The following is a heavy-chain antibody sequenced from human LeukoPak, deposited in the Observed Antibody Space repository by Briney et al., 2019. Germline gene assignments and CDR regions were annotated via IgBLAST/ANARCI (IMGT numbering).Heavy chain of an antibody. CDR2: IYYTGST. D-gene: IGHD3-10*01. CDR3: ARVDHGTGTYTKPYYYYYMDV. CDR1: GGSFSGYY. J-gene: IGHJ6*03. V-gene: IGHV4-59*01. Sequence: SETLSLTCAVYGGSFSGYYWSWIRQSPEKGLEWIGYIYYTGSTNYNPSLRSRVTVSVDTSKNQFCLKVTSVTAAGTAVYYCARVDHGTGTYTKPYYYYYMDVWGKGTTVILSS.